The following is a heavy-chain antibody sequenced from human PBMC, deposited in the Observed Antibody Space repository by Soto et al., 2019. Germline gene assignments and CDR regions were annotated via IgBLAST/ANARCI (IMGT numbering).Heavy chain of an antibody. D-gene: IGHD2-15*01. Sequence: QLQLQESGPGLVKPSETLSLTCTVSRGSISSSSYYWGWIRQPPGKGLEWIGSIYYSGSTYYNPSLKSRVTISVDTSKNQFSLKLSSVTAADTAVYYCARHGKWVYFDPWGQGTLVTVSS. CDR2: IYYSGST. J-gene: IGHJ5*02. V-gene: IGHV4-39*01. CDR3: ARHGKWVYFDP. CDR1: RGSISSSSYY.